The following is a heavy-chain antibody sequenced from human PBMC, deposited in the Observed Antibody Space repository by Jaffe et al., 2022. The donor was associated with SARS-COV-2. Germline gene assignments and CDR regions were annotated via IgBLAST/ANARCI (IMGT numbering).Heavy chain of an antibody. J-gene: IGHJ5*02. CDR1: GASISSGGYY. Sequence: QVQLQESGPGLVRPSQTLSLSCTVSGASISSGGYYWTWIRQHPGKGLEWIGYIYYSGSTYYNPSLKSRLTISVDTSKNQFSLKLSSVTAADTAVYYCARGDSTPQDSWFDPWGQGTLVTVSS. V-gene: IGHV4-31*03. CDR3: ARGDSTPQDSWFDP. CDR2: IYYSGST.